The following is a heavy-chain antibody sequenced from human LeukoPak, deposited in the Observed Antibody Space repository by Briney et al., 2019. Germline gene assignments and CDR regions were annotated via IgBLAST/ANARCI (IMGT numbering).Heavy chain of an antibody. CDR2: IYYSGST. CDR3: ASPLRRWLLYEAIDY. D-gene: IGHD3-3*01. J-gene: IGHJ4*02. Sequence: SETLSLTCTVSGGSISSYCWSWIRQPPGKGLEWIGYIYYSGSTNYNPSLKSRVTISVDTSKNQFSLKLRSVTAADTAVYYCASPLRRWLLYEAIDYWGQGTLVTVSS. CDR1: GGSISSYC. V-gene: IGHV4-59*01.